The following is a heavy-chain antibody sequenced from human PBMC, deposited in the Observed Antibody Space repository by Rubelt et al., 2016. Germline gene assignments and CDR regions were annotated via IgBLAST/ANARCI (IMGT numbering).Heavy chain of an antibody. CDR1: GGSFSGYY. Sequence: QVQLQQWGAGLLKPSETLSLSCAVYGGSFSGYYWSWIRQPPGKGLEWIGKINHSGSTNYNPSLKSRVTISVDTSKNQFSLKLKSVTAADTAVYYCARGTAAGPLNYWGQGTLVTVSS. V-gene: IGHV4-34*01. CDR3: ARGTAAGPLNY. D-gene: IGHD6-13*01. CDR2: INHSGST. J-gene: IGHJ4*02.